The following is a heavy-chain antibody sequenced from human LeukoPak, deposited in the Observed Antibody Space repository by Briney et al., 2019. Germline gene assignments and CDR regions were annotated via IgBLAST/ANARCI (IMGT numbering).Heavy chain of an antibody. D-gene: IGHD2-21*01. CDR2: MNAGKGNT. V-gene: IGHV1-3*01. CDR3: ARDEVNYYGLDV. CDR1: GYILTNYA. J-gene: IGHJ6*01. Sequence: GASVKVSCRASGYILTNYAVHWVRQAPGHSLEWMGWMNAGKGNTRYSQIFQGRLTISWDTSENTAYMELNRLRSEDTAVYYCARDEVNYYGLDVWGQGTTVTVSS.